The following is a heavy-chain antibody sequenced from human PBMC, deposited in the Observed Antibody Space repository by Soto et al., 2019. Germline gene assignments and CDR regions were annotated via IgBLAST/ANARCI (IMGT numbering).Heavy chain of an antibody. CDR1: GYTFTSYG. V-gene: IGHV1-18*01. D-gene: IGHD4-17*01. CDR2: ISAYNGNT. J-gene: IGHJ4*02. CDR3: ARLRLCTTVTPNYLPYFDY. Sequence: QVQLVQSGAEVKKPGASVKVSCKASGYTFTSYGISWVRQAPGQGLERMGWISAYNGNTNDAQNLQGRVTMTTDTSTSTADMVLGSLRSDVTAVYSWARLRLCTTVTPNYLPYFDYCGQGTLVTVSS.